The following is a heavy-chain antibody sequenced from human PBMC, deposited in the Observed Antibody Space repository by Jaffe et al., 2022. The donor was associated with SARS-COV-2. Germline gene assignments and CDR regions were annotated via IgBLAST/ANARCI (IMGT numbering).Heavy chain of an antibody. V-gene: IGHV3-21*01. D-gene: IGHD3-10*01. J-gene: IGHJ6*02. CDR2: ISSSSSYI. CDR1: GFTFSSYS. Sequence: EVQLVESGGGLVKPGGSLRLSCAASGFTFSSYSMNWVRQAPGKGLEWVSSISSSSSYIYYADSVKGRFTISRDNAKNSLYLQMNSLRAEDTAVYYCARGSYYGSGTRSDGMDVWGQGTTVTVSS. CDR3: ARGSYYGSGTRSDGMDV.